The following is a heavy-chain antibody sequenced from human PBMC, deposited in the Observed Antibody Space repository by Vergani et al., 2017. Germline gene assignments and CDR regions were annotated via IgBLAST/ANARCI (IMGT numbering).Heavy chain of an antibody. J-gene: IGHJ6*02. Sequence: QVQLVQSGAEVKKPGASVKVSCKASGYTFTSYGISWVRQAPGQGLEWMGWISAYNGNTNYAQKLQGRVTMTTDTSTSTAYMELRSLRSDDTAVYYCAREVGCISTSCYSVYYYYGMDVWGQGTTVTVSS. CDR2: ISAYNGNT. D-gene: IGHD2-2*02. CDR3: AREVGCISTSCYSVYYYYGMDV. V-gene: IGHV1-18*01. CDR1: GYTFTSYG.